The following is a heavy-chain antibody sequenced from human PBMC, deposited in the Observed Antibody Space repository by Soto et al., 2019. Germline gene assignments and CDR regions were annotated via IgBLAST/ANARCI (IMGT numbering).Heavy chain of an antibody. J-gene: IGHJ6*04. V-gene: IGHV1-58*01. CDR1: GFTFTSSA. CDR2: IVVGSGNT. Sequence: GASVKVSCKASGFTFTSSAVQWVRQARGQRLEWIGWIVVGSGNTNYAQKFQERVTITRDMSTSTAYMELSSLRSEDTAVYYCAKGGPVDIVATMGGLYYGMDVWGKGTTVTVSS. CDR3: AKGGPVDIVATMGGLYYGMDV. D-gene: IGHD5-12*01.